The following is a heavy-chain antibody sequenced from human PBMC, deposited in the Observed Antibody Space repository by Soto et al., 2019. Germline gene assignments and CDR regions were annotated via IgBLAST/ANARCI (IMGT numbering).Heavy chain of an antibody. D-gene: IGHD3-16*01. Sequence: SEALSLTCNLSGGSFHNFYWLWIRQPPGKGLEWVGHVHYSGSTNYSPSLNSRATISLDTSKSQLSLKLRSVTAADTAMYFCARGVEYYATSGYFSFDSWGKGIQVTVSS. V-gene: IGHV4-59*01. CDR1: GGSFHNFY. J-gene: IGHJ4*02. CDR3: ARGVEYYATSGYFSFDS. CDR2: VHYSGST.